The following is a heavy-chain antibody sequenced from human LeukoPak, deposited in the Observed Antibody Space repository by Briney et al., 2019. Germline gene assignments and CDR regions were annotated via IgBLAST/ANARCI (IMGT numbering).Heavy chain of an antibody. CDR1: GGSFNGYY. CDR3: ARHRYGIAARPVY. CDR2: IYYSGST. V-gene: IGHV4-39*01. J-gene: IGHJ4*02. D-gene: IGHD6-6*01. Sequence: PSETLSLTCAVYGGSFNGYYWGWIRQPPGKGLEWIGSIYYSGSTYYNPSLKSRVTISVDTSKNQFSLELSSVTAADTAVYYCARHRYGIAARPVYWGQGTLVTVSS.